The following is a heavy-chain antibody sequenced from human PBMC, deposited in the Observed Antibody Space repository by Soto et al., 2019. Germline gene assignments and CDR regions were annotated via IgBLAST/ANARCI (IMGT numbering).Heavy chain of an antibody. CDR3: AKNTRPAYYYYGTDV. V-gene: IGHV3-23*01. CDR1: GFTFSSYA. J-gene: IGHJ6*02. CDR2: ISGSGGST. D-gene: IGHD6-6*01. Sequence: GGSLRLSCAASGFTFSSYAMSWVRQAPGKGLEWVSAISGSGGSTYYADSVKGRFTISRDNSKNTLYLQMNSLRAEDTAVYYCAKNTRPAYYYYGTDVWGQGTTVTVSS.